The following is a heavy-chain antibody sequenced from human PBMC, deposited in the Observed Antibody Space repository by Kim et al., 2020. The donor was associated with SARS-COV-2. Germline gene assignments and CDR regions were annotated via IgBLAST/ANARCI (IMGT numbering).Heavy chain of an antibody. Sequence: GGSLRLSCAASGFTFSSYWMHWVRQAPGKGLVWVSRINSDGSSTSYADSVKGRFTISRDNAKNTLYLQMNSLRAEDTAVYYCAGDFDYVWGSDRTDLNWFHPWGQGTLVTVSS. CDR1: GFTFSSYW. CDR2: INSDGSST. CDR3: AGDFDYVWGSDRTDLNWFHP. J-gene: IGHJ5*02. D-gene: IGHD3-16*02. V-gene: IGHV3-74*01.